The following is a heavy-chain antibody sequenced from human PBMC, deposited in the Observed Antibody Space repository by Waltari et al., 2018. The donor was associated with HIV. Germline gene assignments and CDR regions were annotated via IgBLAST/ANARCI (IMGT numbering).Heavy chain of an antibody. V-gene: IGHV4-34*01. CDR2: ISHSGRT. D-gene: IGHD4-4*01. CDR3: ARVDDYSTAFDY. J-gene: IGHJ4*02. Sequence: QVQLKQWGAGLLKPSETLALTCAVYGGSFSDYYWTWIRQSPGKGLEWIGEISHSGRTTYSPSLRSRVTISVDTSKNQFSLKLNSVTAADTAIYYCARVDDYSTAFDYWGQGNLVTVSS. CDR1: GGSFSDYY.